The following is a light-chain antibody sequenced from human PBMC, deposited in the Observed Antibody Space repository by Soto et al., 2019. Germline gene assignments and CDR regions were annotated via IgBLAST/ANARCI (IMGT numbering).Light chain of an antibody. CDR3: QPYNNWPLT. J-gene: IGKJ4*01. CDR2: DTS. Sequence: EVVMRQSPATLSVSPGGGATLSCRASQGVGDTLAWYQHKPGQTPRLLIYDTSTRATGVPTRFSGSRSGAEFTLTINSLQSEDFAVYYCQPYNNWPLTFGGGTKVDIK. V-gene: IGKV3-15*01. CDR1: QGVGDT.